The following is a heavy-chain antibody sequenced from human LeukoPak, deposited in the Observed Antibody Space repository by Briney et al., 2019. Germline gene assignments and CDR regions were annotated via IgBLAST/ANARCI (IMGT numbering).Heavy chain of an antibody. CDR1: GGSISSGGYY. V-gene: IGHV4-31*03. CDR3: ARVAAAVHFDY. Sequence: PSQTLSLTCTVSGGSISSGGYYWSWIRQHPGKGVEWIGYIYYSGSTYYNPSLKSRVTISIDTSQNQFSLKLSSVTAADSAVYYCARVAAAVHFDYWGQGTLVTVSS. CDR2: IYYSGST. D-gene: IGHD6-13*01. J-gene: IGHJ4*02.